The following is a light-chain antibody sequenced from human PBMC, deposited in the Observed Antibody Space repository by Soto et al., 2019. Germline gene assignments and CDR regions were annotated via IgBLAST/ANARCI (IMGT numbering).Light chain of an antibody. V-gene: IGLV1-44*01. CDR2: SND. CDR1: SSNIGSNT. CDR3: AAWDDSLNGFGV. J-gene: IGLJ7*01. Sequence: QSVLTQPPSVSGTPGQRVTISCSGGSSNIGSNTVNWYQQLPGKAPKLLIYSNDQRPSGVPDRFSGSKSGTSASLAISGLQSDDEADYYCAAWDDSLNGFGVFGGGTQLTVL.